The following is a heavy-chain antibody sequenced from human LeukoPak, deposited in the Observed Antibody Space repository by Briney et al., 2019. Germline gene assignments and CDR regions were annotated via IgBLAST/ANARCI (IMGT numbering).Heavy chain of an antibody. V-gene: IGHV4-4*02. CDR1: GGSISSSNW. Sequence: PSETLSLTCAVSGGSISSSNWWSLGRQPPGKGLGWIGEIYHSGSNNYNPSLKSRVTISVDTSKNQFSLKLSSVTAADTAVYYCARVELRYFDWLFDIWGQGTMVTVSS. CDR3: ARVELRYFDWLFDI. CDR2: IYHSGSN. D-gene: IGHD3-9*01. J-gene: IGHJ3*02.